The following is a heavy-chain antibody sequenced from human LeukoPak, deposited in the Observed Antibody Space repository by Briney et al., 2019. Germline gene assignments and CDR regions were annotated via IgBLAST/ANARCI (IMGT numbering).Heavy chain of an antibody. CDR1: GYSLSGGYY. J-gene: IGHJ4*02. CDR2: IYHSGST. CDR3: ATHHGNSSSPDY. D-gene: IGHD6-6*01. Sequence: PSETLSLTCAVSGYSLSGGYYWGWIRQPPGKGLGWIRSIYHSGSTYYNPSLKSRVTISVDTSKNHFSLKLSSVTAADTAVYYCATHHGNSSSPDYWGQGTLVTVSS. V-gene: IGHV4-38-2*01.